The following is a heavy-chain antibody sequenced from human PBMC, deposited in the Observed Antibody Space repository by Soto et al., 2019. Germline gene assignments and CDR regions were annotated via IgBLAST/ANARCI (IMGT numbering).Heavy chain of an antibody. Sequence: GGSLRLSCAASGFTISTFAMTWVRQAPGKGLESVCGMTGSGATIHYADSVKGRFTISKDNSRNVLYLQMDYLKSDDTAVFFCARGVSGWSPFDLWGQGTLVTVSS. J-gene: IGHJ4*02. D-gene: IGHD6-19*01. V-gene: IGHV3-23*01. CDR1: GFTISTFA. CDR2: MTGSGATI. CDR3: ARGVSGWSPFDL.